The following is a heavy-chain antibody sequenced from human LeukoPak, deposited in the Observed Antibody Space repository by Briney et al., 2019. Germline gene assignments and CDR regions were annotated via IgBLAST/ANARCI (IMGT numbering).Heavy chain of an antibody. V-gene: IGHV1-18*01. Sequence: ASVNVSCKASGYTFSSYGITWVRQAPGQGLEWMGWISAYSGKPNYAQNLQGRVTMTTDTSTSTAYMELRSLRSDDTAVYYCARGGPGAEILGFFNHGTFFDYWGQGALVTVSS. J-gene: IGHJ4*02. D-gene: IGHD1-26*01. CDR1: GYTFSSYG. CDR3: ARGGPGAEILGFFNHGTFFDY. CDR2: ISAYSGKP.